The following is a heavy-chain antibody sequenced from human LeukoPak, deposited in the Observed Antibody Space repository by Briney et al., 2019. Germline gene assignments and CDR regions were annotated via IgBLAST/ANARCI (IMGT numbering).Heavy chain of an antibody. V-gene: IGHV4-34*01. Sequence: PSETLSLTCAVYGGSFSGYFWSWIRQPPGKGLEWIGEINHSGSTNYNPSLKSRVTISVDTSKNQFALKVSSVTAADTAVYYCARGPPKGSGTDQPPDWYFDYWGQGTLVTVSS. CDR2: INHSGST. D-gene: IGHD3-10*01. J-gene: IGHJ4*02. CDR1: GGSFSGYF. CDR3: ARGPPKGSGTDQPPDWYFDY.